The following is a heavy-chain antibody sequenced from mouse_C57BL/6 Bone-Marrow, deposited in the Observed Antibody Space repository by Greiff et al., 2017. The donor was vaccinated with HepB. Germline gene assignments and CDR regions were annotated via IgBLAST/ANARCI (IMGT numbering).Heavy chain of an antibody. CDR2: INPGSGGT. Sequence: QVHVKQSGAELVRPGTSVKLSCKASGYAFTNYLIEWVKQRPGQGLEWIGVINPGSGGTNYNEKFKGKATLTADKSSSTAYVQLSSLTSADSAVSFYARPRLVLHFDYWGQGTTLTVSS. CDR1: GYAFTNYL. V-gene: IGHV1-54*01. J-gene: IGHJ2*01. D-gene: IGHD2-2*01. CDR3: ARPRLVLHFDY.